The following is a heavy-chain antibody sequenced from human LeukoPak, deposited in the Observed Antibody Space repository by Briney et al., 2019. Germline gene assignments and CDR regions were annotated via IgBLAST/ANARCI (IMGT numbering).Heavy chain of an antibody. CDR1: GGSISSSNW. Sequence: SGTRSLTCAVSGGSISSSNWWSWVRQPPGKGLEWNGEIYHSGRTNYNPSLQSRVTISVDKSKNQFSLKLSSVTAADTAVYYCARAPAASGSYFVDYYYYYMDVWGKGATVTISS. J-gene: IGHJ6*03. CDR2: IYHSGRT. D-gene: IGHD1-26*01. CDR3: ARAPAASGSYFVDYYYYYMDV. V-gene: IGHV4-4*02.